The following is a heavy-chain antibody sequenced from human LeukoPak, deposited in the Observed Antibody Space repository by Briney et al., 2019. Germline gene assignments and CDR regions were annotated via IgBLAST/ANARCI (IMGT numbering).Heavy chain of an antibody. CDR1: GFTFSSYA. J-gene: IGHJ6*03. CDR2: ISGSGGST. Sequence: PGGSLRLSCAASGFTFSSYAMSWVRLAPGRWLEWVSAISGSGGSTYYADSVKGRLTISRDNSQNTLYLQMNRLRAEDTAVYYCAAPDCSGGSCYPGYYYYYYMDVWGKGTTVTVSS. V-gene: IGHV3-23*01. CDR3: AAPDCSGGSCYPGYYYYYYMDV. D-gene: IGHD2-15*01.